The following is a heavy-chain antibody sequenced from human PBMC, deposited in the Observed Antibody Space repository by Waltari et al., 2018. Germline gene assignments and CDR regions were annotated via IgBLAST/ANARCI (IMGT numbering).Heavy chain of an antibody. V-gene: IGHV3-48*01. CDR2: ISSSSSTI. CDR1: GFTFSSSS. J-gene: IGHJ3*02. D-gene: IGHD3-16*01. CDR3: ARGLKGGAFDI. Sequence: EVQLVESGGGLVQPGGSLRLSCAASGFTFSSSSMHWVRQAPGKGLEWVSYISSSSSTIYYADSVKGRFTISRDNAKNSLYLQMNSLRAEDTAVYYCARGLKGGAFDIWGQGTMVTVSS.